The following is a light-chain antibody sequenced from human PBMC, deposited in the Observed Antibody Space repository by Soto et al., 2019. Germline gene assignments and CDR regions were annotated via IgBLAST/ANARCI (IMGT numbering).Light chain of an antibody. CDR2: KAS. J-gene: IGKJ5*01. Sequence: DIQMTQSPSTLSASVGDRVTITYRASQSISSWLAWYQQKPGKAPKLLIYKASSLESGVPARFSGSGSGTEFTLTISSLQSEDFAVYYCQQYNNWPRTFGQGTRLEI. V-gene: IGKV1-5*03. CDR1: QSISSW. CDR3: QQYNNWPRT.